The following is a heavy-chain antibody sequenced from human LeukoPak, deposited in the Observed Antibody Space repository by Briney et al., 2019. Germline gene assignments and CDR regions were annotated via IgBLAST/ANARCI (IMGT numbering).Heavy chain of an antibody. Sequence: PSETLSLTCVVYGGSFSGYFLSWIRQPPGKGLEWIGEINHSGSTNYNPSLKSRVTISVDTSKNQFSLKLSSVTAADTAVYYCARAAAAGNWFDPWGQGTLVTVSS. CDR3: ARAAAAGNWFDP. D-gene: IGHD6-13*01. CDR1: GGSFSGYF. J-gene: IGHJ5*02. CDR2: INHSGST. V-gene: IGHV4-34*01.